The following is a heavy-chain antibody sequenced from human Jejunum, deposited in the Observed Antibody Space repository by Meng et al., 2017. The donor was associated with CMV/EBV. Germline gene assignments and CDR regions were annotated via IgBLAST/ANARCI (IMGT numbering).Heavy chain of an antibody. CDR1: GSTVSSNH. CDR3: ASIYGMPRAWYFDL. J-gene: IGHJ2*01. CDR2: IYSDGNT. V-gene: IGHV3-53*01. Sequence: VHLVESGGGVIPPGGSLKLSCAASGSTVSSNHRSWVRQAPGKGLEWVSVIYSDGNTFYADSVKGRFTISRDNSENTLYLQMNNLRADDTAVYYCASIYGMPRAWYFDLWGRGTLVTVSS. D-gene: IGHD2-2*01.